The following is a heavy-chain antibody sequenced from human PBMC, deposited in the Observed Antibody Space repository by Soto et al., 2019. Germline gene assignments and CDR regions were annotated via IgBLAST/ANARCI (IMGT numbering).Heavy chain of an antibody. J-gene: IGHJ4*02. CDR2: IYWDDDK. CDR3: AHRVLRTVFGLVTTTAIYFDF. D-gene: IGHD3-3*01. Sequence: QITLNESGPTVVRPTETLTLTCRFSGSSLTTSGVGVGWIRQSPGKALEWLALIYWDDDKGYSASLKSRLTITKDTSKNQVVLTVSDLDPTDTATYSCAHRVLRTVFGLVTTTAIYFDFWGQGTPVAVSS. CDR1: GSSLTTSGVG. V-gene: IGHV2-5*02.